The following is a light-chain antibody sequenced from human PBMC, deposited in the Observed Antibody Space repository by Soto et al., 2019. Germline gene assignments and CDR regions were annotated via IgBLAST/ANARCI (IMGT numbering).Light chain of an antibody. Sequence: QSALTQPASVSGSPGQSITISCTGTSSDVGSYNLVSWYQQHPGKAPKLMLYEVSKRPSGVSNRFSGSKSGNTASLTISGLQAEDEADYYCCSYAGDVVFGVGTKLTVL. V-gene: IGLV2-23*02. J-gene: IGLJ2*01. CDR3: CSYAGDVV. CDR1: SSDVGSYNL. CDR2: EVS.